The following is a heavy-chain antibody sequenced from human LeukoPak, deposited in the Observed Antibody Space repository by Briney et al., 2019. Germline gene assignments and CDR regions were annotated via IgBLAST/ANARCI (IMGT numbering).Heavy chain of an antibody. J-gene: IGHJ6*02. Sequence: SETLSLTCAVYGGSFSGYYWSWIRQPPGKGLEWIGEINQSGSTNYNPSLKSRVTISVDTSKNQFSLKLSSVTAADTAVYYCARAMIRRENYYYGMDVWGQGTTVTVSS. CDR2: INQSGST. CDR3: ARAMIRRENYYYGMDV. CDR1: GGSFSGYY. V-gene: IGHV4-34*01. D-gene: IGHD3-22*01.